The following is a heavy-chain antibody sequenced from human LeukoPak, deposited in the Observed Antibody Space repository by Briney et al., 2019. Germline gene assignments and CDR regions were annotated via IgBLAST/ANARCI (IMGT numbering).Heavy chain of an antibody. CDR3: AKAATYTVSLQYYFDL. D-gene: IGHD5/OR15-5a*01. CDR2: IIPIFGAA. CDR1: GYTFTSYG. V-gene: IGHV1-69*13. Sequence: ASVKVSCKASGYTFTSYGISWVRQAPGQGLEWMGGIIPIFGAANYAQKFQGRVTITADESTSTAYMELSSLRSEDTAVYYCAKAATYTVSLQYYFDLWGQGTLVTVSS. J-gene: IGHJ4*02.